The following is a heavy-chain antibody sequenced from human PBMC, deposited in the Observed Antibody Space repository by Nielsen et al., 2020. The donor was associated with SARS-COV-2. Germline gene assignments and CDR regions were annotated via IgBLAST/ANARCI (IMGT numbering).Heavy chain of an antibody. CDR2: INTNTGNP. D-gene: IGHD3-3*01. CDR1: GYTFTSYA. CDR3: ARDPNKHYDFWRGMPYYDY. J-gene: IGHJ4*02. V-gene: IGHV7-4-1*02. Sequence: ASVKVSCKASGYTFTSYAMNWVRQAPGQGLEWMGWINTNTGNPTYAQGFTGRFVFSLDTSVSTAYLQISSLKAEDTAVYYCARDPNKHYDFWRGMPYYDYWGQGTLVTVSS.